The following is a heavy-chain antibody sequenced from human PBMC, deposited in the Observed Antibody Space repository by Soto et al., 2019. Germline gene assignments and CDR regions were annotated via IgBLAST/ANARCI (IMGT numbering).Heavy chain of an antibody. CDR2: IYYSGST. J-gene: IGHJ5*02. Sequence: PSETLSLTCTVSGGSISSDGYYWSWIRQHPGKGLEWIGYIYYSGSTYYNPSLKSRVTISVDTSKNQFSLKLSSVTAADTAVYYCARGLQRDYYYSSGYYVSPWFDPRGQGTLVTVSS. D-gene: IGHD3-22*01. CDR3: ARGLQRDYYYSSGYYVSPWFDP. V-gene: IGHV4-31*03. CDR1: GGSISSDGYY.